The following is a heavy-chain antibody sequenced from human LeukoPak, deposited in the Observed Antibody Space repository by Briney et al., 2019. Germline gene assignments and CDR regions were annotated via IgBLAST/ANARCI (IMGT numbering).Heavy chain of an antibody. Sequence: GGSLRLSCEASGFTFSRYWMHWVRQAPGKGLVWVSRIKSDGKTNYADSVKGRFIISRDNAKNTVSLQMDSLRAEDTGVYYCARAPSEVGGYYPEYFRHWGQGTLVTVSS. CDR3: ARAPSEVGGYYPEYFRH. J-gene: IGHJ1*01. D-gene: IGHD3-22*01. CDR1: GFTFSRYW. CDR2: IKSDGKT. V-gene: IGHV3-74*01.